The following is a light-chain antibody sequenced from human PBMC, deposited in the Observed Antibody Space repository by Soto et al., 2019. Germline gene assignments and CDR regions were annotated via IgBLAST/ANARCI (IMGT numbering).Light chain of an antibody. Sequence: EIVMTQSPATLSVSPGDRATLSCRASHSVASRLAWYQQKPGQAPRLLIYDASTRATGLPARFSGSGSGTEFTLTISSLQSEDFAVYYCQHYTNWPLTFGGGTKGRSN. CDR3: QHYTNWPLT. J-gene: IGKJ4*01. CDR1: HSVASR. CDR2: DAS. V-gene: IGKV3-15*01.